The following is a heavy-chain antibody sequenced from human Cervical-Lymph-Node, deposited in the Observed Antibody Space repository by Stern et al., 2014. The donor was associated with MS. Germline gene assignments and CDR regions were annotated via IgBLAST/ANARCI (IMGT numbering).Heavy chain of an antibody. Sequence: QVTLKESGPALVKPTQTLTLTCTFSGVSLSTSGLGVGWIRQPPGEDLEWLAYIYWDDQKRCSPSLKSRLTITKDTSKNQVVLTLTNVDPVDTATYYCAHRTAGPFDYWGQGTLVTVSS. V-gene: IGHV2-5*02. CDR3: AHRTAGPFDY. CDR2: IYWDDQK. CDR1: GVSLSTSGLG. J-gene: IGHJ4*02.